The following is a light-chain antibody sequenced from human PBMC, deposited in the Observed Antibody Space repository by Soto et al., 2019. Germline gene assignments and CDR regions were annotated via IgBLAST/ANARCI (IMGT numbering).Light chain of an antibody. CDR3: SSYSGSSNWV. Sequence: QSVLTQPPSASGSPGQSVAISCTGTSSDVGGYNYVYWYQHHPGKAPKLMIYEVSRRPSGVSDRFSGSKSGNTASLTVSGLQAEDEADYYCSSYSGSSNWVFGGGTKVTVL. CDR1: SSDVGGYNY. J-gene: IGLJ3*02. V-gene: IGLV2-8*01. CDR2: EVS.